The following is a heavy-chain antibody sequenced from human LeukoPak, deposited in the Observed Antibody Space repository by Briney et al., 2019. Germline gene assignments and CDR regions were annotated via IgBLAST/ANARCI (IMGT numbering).Heavy chain of an antibody. J-gene: IGHJ5*02. CDR1: GGSLSSSSYY. CDR2: IYYSGST. Sequence: SETLSLTCTVSGGSLSSSSYYWGWIRQPPGKGLEWIGSIYYSGSTYYNPSLKSRVTISVDTSKNQFSLKLSSVTAADTAVYYCARQQYTQWLVPSNWFDPWGQGTLVTVSS. V-gene: IGHV4-39*01. CDR3: ARQQYTQWLVPSNWFDP. D-gene: IGHD6-19*01.